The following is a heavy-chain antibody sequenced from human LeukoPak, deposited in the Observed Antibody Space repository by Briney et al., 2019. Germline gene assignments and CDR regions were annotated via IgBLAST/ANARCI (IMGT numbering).Heavy chain of an antibody. J-gene: IGHJ6*02. D-gene: IGHD3-22*01. V-gene: IGHV3-9*01. CDR1: GFTFDDYA. CDR2: ITWNRDNI. Sequence: PGGSLRLSCTVSGFTFDDYAMHWVRHTPGKGLEWVAGITWNRDNIGYGDSVKGRYTISRGNVKNVLYLQMNSLRPEDTAFYCAKDLSSAITSALVLDVWGQGTTV. CDR3: AKDLSSAITSALVLDV.